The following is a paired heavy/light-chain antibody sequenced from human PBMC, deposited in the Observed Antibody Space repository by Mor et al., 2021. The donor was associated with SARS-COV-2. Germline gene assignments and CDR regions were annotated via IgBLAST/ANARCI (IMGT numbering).Light chain of an antibody. CDR3: QQYGSGYS. V-gene: IGKV3-20*01. CDR1: QSVSSSY. Sequence: EIVLTQSPGTLSLSPGERATLSCRASQSVSSSYLAWYQQKPGQAPRLLIYGTSSRATGIPDRFSGSGSGTDFTLTISRLEPEDFAVYYCQQYGSGYSFGQGTKLEMK. CDR2: GTS. J-gene: IGKJ2*03.
Heavy chain of an antibody. CDR3: ARSWGVDPLYYYYYMDV. J-gene: IGHJ6*03. Sequence: QVQLVGSGGGVVQPGRSLRLSCAASRFTFTNYAMHWVRQAPGKGLEWVAVISYDGTNKYYADSVKGRFTISRDNSKNSLYLQMNSLRAEDTAVYYCARSWGVDPLYYYYYMDVWGKGTTVTVSS. CDR2: ISYDGTNK. CDR1: RFTFTNYA. D-gene: IGHD3-10*01. V-gene: IGHV3-30-3*01.